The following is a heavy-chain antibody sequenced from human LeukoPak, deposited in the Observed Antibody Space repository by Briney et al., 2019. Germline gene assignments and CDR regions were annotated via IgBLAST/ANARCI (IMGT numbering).Heavy chain of an antibody. CDR2: INHSGST. V-gene: IGHV4-34*01. Sequence: SETLSLTCAVYGGSFSGYYWSWIRQPPGQGLEWIGEINHSGSTNYNSSLKSRVTISVDTSKNQFSLKLSSVTAADTAVYYCAREGRGYSGYARYWGQGTLGSVSS. CDR1: GGSFSGYY. J-gene: IGHJ4*02. D-gene: IGHD5-12*01. CDR3: AREGRGYSGYARY.